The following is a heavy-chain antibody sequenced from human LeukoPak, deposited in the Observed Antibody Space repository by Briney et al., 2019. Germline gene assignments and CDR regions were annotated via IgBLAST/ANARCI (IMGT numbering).Heavy chain of an antibody. D-gene: IGHD6-6*01. CDR3: AKDWGYSSSSGRYYYYYYYMDV. CDR1: GFTFSSYG. J-gene: IGHJ6*03. V-gene: IGHV3-30*02. CDR2: IRYDGSNK. Sequence: PGGSLRLSCAASGFTFSSYGMHWVRQAPGKGLEWVAFIRYDGSNKYYADSVKGRFTISRDNSKNTLYPQMNSLRAEDTAVYYCAKDWGYSSSSGRYYYYYYYMDVWGKGTTVTVSS.